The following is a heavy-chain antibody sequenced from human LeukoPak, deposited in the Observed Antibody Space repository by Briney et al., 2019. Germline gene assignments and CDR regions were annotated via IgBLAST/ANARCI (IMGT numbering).Heavy chain of an antibody. CDR1: GFTFSSYG. V-gene: IGHV3-30*18. CDR3: AKDGGFYGENFDY. D-gene: IGHD4-17*01. Sequence: GGSLRLSCAASGFTFSSYGMHWVRQARDKGLEWVALISYDGNSKYYADSVKGRFTISRDNSKNTLFLQMNSLRADDTAVFYCAKDGGFYGENFDYWGQGTLVTVSS. J-gene: IGHJ4*02. CDR2: ISYDGNSK.